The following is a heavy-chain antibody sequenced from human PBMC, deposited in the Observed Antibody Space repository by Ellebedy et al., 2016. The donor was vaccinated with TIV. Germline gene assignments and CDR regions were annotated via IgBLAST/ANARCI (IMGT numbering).Heavy chain of an antibody. D-gene: IGHD3-3*01. V-gene: IGHV3-11*01. CDR3: ARGSDYMDV. CDR1: GFTFLDHY. Sequence: PGGSLRLSCAASGFTFLDHYMSWIRQAPGKGLEWISYISSSGITTHYADSAKGRFTISRDNVKNSLILEMSSLRAEDTAVYYCARGSDYMDVWGKGTTVTVSS. J-gene: IGHJ6*03. CDR2: ISSSGITT.